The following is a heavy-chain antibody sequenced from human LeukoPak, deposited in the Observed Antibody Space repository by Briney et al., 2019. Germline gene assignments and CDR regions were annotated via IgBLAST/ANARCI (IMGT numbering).Heavy chain of an antibody. CDR2: INWNGGST. CDR3: AKGLAGTFGYFDY. J-gene: IGHJ4*02. D-gene: IGHD6-19*01. Sequence: GGSLRLSCAASGFTFDDYGMSWVRQAPGKGLEWVSGINWNGGSTGYADSVKGRFTISRDNYKNTLYLQMNSLRPEDTAVYSCAKGLAGTFGYFDYWGQGTLATVSS. V-gene: IGHV3-20*04. CDR1: GFTFDDYG.